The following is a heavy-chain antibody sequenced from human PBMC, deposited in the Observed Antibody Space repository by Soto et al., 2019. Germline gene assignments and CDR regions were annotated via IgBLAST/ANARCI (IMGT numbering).Heavy chain of an antibody. CDR2: IGSAGAT. Sequence: EVQLVESGGGLVQPGGSLRLSCAASRFTLSGYDIHWVRQATGKGLAWVSGIGSAGATYYEDSVKGRFTISRENAHNSLYLQMTSLRVGDTSVYYCTRKTPTNGMAVWGQGTTVTVSS. D-gene: IGHD2-15*01. CDR3: TRKTPTNGMAV. V-gene: IGHV3-13*01. J-gene: IGHJ6*02. CDR1: RFTLSGYD.